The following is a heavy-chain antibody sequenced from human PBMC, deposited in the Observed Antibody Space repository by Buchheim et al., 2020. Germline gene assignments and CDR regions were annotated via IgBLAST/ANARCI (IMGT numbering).Heavy chain of an antibody. Sequence: QVQLVESGGGVVQPGRSLRLSCAASGFTFSSYGMHWVRQAPGKGLEWVAVISYDGSNKYYADSVKGRFTISRDTSKNTLYLQMNSLRAEDTAVYYCAKARRVGATTGNGMDVWGQGTT. D-gene: IGHD1-26*01. V-gene: IGHV3-30*18. J-gene: IGHJ6*02. CDR1: GFTFSSYG. CDR2: ISYDGSNK. CDR3: AKARRVGATTGNGMDV.